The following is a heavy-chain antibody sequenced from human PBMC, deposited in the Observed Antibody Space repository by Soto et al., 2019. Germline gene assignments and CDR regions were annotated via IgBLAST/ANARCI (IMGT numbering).Heavy chain of an antibody. CDR1: GFTFSSYA. CDR2: ISYDGSNK. V-gene: IGHV3-30-3*01. D-gene: IGHD2-21*01. Sequence: LRLSCAASGFTFSSYAMHWVRQAPGKGLEWVAVISYDGSNKYHADSVKGRFTISRDNSKNTLYLQMNSLRAEDTAVYYCARVNSDYYYYGMDVWGQGTTVTAP. J-gene: IGHJ6*02. CDR3: ARVNSDYYYYGMDV.